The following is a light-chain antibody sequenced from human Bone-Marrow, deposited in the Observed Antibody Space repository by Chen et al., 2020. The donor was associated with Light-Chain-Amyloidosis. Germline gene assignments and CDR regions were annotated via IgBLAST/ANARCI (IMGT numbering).Light chain of an antibody. CDR1: NIGSTS. J-gene: IGLJ3*02. Sequence: SYVLTQPSSVSVAPGQTATIACGGNNIGSTSVHWYQQPPGQAPLLVLYDDSDRPSGIPERLSGSKSGKTAALSISRVEAGDEADYYCQVWDRSRDSPVFGGGTKLTVL. CDR2: DDS. V-gene: IGLV3-21*02. CDR3: QVWDRSRDSPV.